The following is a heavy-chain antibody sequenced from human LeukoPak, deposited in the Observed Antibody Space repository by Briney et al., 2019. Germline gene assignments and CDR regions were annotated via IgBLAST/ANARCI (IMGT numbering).Heavy chain of an antibody. Sequence: SGTLSLTCTVSGDSINSLDLWSWIRQPPGKGLEWIGEINHSGSTNYNPSLKSRVTISVDTSKNQFSLKLSSVTAADTAVYYCTLRGYCSSTSCYLDWFDPWGQGTLVTVPS. D-gene: IGHD2-2*01. V-gene: IGHV4-4*02. J-gene: IGHJ5*02. CDR1: GDSINSLDL. CDR2: INHSGST. CDR3: TLRGYCSSTSCYLDWFDP.